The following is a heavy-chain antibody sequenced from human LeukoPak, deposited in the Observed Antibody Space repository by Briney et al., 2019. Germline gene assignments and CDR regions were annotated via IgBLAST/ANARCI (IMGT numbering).Heavy chain of an antibody. CDR2: TSSSSSYI. Sequence: GGSLRLSCAASGFTFSSYSMNWVRQAPGKGLEWVSSTSSSSSYIYDADSVKGRFTISRDNAKNSLYLQMNSLRAEDTAVYYCARDLRDGQQDYYYYGMDVWGQGTTVTVSS. D-gene: IGHD6-13*01. CDR3: ARDLRDGQQDYYYYGMDV. CDR1: GFTFSSYS. V-gene: IGHV3-21*01. J-gene: IGHJ6*02.